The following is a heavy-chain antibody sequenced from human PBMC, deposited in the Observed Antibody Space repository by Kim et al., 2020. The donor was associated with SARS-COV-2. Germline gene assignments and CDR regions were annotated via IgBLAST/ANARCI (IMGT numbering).Heavy chain of an antibody. D-gene: IGHD2-15*01. J-gene: IGHJ6*02. V-gene: IGHV1-18*01. Sequence: ASVKVSCKASGYTFTSYGISWVRQAPGQGLEWMGWISAYNGNTNYAQKLQGRVTMTTDTSTSTAYMELRSLRSDDTAVYYCARDRPKYCSGGSCPPPGPRYYYYGMDVWGQGTTVTVSS. CDR3: ARDRPKYCSGGSCPPPGPRYYYYGMDV. CDR1: GYTFTSYG. CDR2: ISAYNGNT.